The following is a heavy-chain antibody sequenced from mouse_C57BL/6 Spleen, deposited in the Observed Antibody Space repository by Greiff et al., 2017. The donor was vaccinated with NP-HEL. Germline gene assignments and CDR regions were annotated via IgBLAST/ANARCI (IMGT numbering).Heavy chain of an antibody. V-gene: IGHV1-80*01. Sequence: VQLQQSGASVKISCKASGYAFSSYWMNWVKQRPGKGLEWIGQIYPGDGDTNYNGKFKGKATLTADKSSSTAYMQLSSLTSEDSAVYFCARGISSVVAPSYAMDYWGQGTSVTVSS. CDR2: IYPGDGDT. D-gene: IGHD1-1*01. CDR1: GYAFSSYW. J-gene: IGHJ4*01. CDR3: ARGISSVVAPSYAMDY.